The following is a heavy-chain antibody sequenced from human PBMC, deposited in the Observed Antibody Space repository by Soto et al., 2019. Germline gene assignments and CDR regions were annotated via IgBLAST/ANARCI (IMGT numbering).Heavy chain of an antibody. CDR1: GYTFTFYG. CDR2: ISASKGNT. CDR3: ARVPDYGDSVVRENHPPVF. V-gene: IGHV1-18*01. Sequence: QVQLVQSGAEVKKPGASVKVSCKASGYTFTFYGITWVRQAPGQGLEWMGWISASKGNTNYAQKFQGRFTMTTDTSTGTAYMELRRLSSDDTAVYYCARVPDYGDSVVRENHPPVFWGQGTLVTVSS. J-gene: IGHJ4*02. D-gene: IGHD4-17*01.